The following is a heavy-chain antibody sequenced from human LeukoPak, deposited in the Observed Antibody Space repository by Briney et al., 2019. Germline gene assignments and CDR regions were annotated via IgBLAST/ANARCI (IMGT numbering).Heavy chain of an antibody. J-gene: IGHJ2*01. D-gene: IGHD4-17*01. Sequence: GESLKISCAASGFTFSNYDMHWVRQPPGKGPEWVAVIWYDGSAKYYVDSVKGRFTISRDNSKNTLYLEMNSLTAEDTAVYYCAREGPPTVTTFWWYFDLWGRGTLVTVSS. V-gene: IGHV3-33*01. CDR1: GFTFSNYD. CDR2: IWYDGSAK. CDR3: AREGPPTVTTFWWYFDL.